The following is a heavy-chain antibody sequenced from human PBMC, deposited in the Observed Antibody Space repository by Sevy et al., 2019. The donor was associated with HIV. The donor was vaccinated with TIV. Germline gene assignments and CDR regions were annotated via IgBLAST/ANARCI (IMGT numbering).Heavy chain of an antibody. J-gene: IGHJ5*02. CDR2: INHSGST. V-gene: IGHV4-34*01. CDR3: GRGAVRTSDNGGWFDP. D-gene: IGHD2-2*01. Sequence: SETLSLTCAVYGGSFSGYYWSWIRQPPGKGLEWIGEINHSGSTNYNPSLKSRVTISVDTSKNQFSLKLSSVTAADTAVYYCGRGAVRTSDNGGWFDPWGQGTLVTVSS. CDR1: GGSFSGYY.